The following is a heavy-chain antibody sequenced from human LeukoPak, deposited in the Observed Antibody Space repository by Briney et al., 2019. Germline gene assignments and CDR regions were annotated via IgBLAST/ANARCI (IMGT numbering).Heavy chain of an antibody. V-gene: IGHV5-51*01. CDR2: IYPGDSDT. D-gene: IGHD3-10*01. Sequence: GESLKISCKGSGYSFTSYWIGWVRQMPGKGLEWMGIIYPGDSDTRYSPSFQGQVTISADKSISTAYLQWSSLKASDTAMYYCARRADYYGSGSYQIDYWGQGTLVTVSS. J-gene: IGHJ4*02. CDR3: ARRADYYGSGSYQIDY. CDR1: GYSFTSYW.